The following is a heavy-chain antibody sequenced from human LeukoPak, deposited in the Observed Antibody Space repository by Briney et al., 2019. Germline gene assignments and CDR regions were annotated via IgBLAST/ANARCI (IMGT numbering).Heavy chain of an antibody. D-gene: IGHD2-15*01. CDR1: GGSFSGYY. Sequence: PSETLSLTCAVYGGSFSGYYWSWIRQPPGKGLEWIGEINHSGSTNYNPSLKGRVTISVDTSKNQFSLKLSSVTAADTAVYYCARANRIVVVVAANRYFDYWGQGTLVTVSS. CDR3: ARANRIVVVVAANRYFDY. V-gene: IGHV4-34*01. J-gene: IGHJ4*02. CDR2: INHSGST.